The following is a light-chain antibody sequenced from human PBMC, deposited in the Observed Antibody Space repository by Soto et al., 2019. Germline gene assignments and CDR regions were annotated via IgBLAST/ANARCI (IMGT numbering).Light chain of an antibody. CDR3: QSYDTSLSGSV. CDR2: GNS. V-gene: IGLV1-40*01. Sequence: QLVLTQPPSVSGAPGQRVTISCTGTSSNIGAGYDVHWYQHLPGTAPKLLIYGNSDRPSGVPDRFSGSKSGTSASLAITGLQAEDEADYYCQSYDTSLSGSVFGRGTQLTVL. J-gene: IGLJ2*01. CDR1: SSNIGAGYD.